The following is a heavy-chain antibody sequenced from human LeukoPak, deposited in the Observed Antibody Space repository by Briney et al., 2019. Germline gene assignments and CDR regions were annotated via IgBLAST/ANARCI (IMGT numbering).Heavy chain of an antibody. D-gene: IGHD2-15*01. J-gene: IGHJ4*02. CDR3: ARAGYCSGGSCPHTPPFDY. CDR2: ISSSGSTI. CDR1: GFTFSSYE. Sequence: GGSLRLSCAASGFTFSSYEMNWVRQAPGKGLEWVSYISSSGSTIYYADSVKGRFTISRDNAKNSLYLQMNSLRDEDTAVYYCARAGYCSGGSCPHTPPFDYWGQGTLVTVSS. V-gene: IGHV3-48*03.